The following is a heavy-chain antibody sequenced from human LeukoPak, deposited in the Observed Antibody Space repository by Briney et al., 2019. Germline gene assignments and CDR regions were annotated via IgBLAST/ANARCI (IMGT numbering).Heavy chain of an antibody. Sequence: KASETLSLTCAVYGGSFSGYYWSWIRQPPGKGLEWIGKINHSGSTNYNPSLKSRVTISVDTSKNQFSLKLSSVTAADTAVYYCARDRRYGGNGGYYGMDVWGQGTTVTVSS. V-gene: IGHV4-34*01. CDR1: GGSFSGYY. D-gene: IGHD4-17*01. CDR3: ARDRRYGGNGGYYGMDV. CDR2: INHSGST. J-gene: IGHJ6*02.